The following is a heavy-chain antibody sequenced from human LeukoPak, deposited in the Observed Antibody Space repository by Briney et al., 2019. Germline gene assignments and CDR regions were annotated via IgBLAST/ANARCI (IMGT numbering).Heavy chain of an antibody. CDR3: ARDFGIFGVSAPTGLDY. J-gene: IGHJ4*02. V-gene: IGHV1-2*02. D-gene: IGHD3-3*01. CDR2: INPNSGGT. CDR1: GYTFTGYY. Sequence: ASVKVSCKASGYTFTGYYMHWARQAPGQGLEWMGWINPNSGGTNYAQNFQGRVTMTRDTSISTAYMELSRLTSDDTAVYYCARDFGIFGVSAPTGLDYWGQGTLVTVSS.